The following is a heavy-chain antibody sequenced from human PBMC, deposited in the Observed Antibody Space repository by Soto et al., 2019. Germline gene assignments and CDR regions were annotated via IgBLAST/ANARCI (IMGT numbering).Heavy chain of an antibody. CDR3: AGGGGPYLYVSSVYCSY. CDR1: GYIFSSYG. J-gene: IGHJ4*02. CDR2: ISAYNGNT. Sequence: QVKLVQPGAEVKKVGASLKVSFKAPGYIFSSYGVTWLRQAPGQGLELIGGISAYNGNTNYAHKVQGRVTMTPDTSARTAYMELRRLRSDGLAVYCCAGGGGPYLYVSSVYCSYWGQGTLVTVSS. D-gene: IGHD3-22*01. V-gene: IGHV1-18*03.